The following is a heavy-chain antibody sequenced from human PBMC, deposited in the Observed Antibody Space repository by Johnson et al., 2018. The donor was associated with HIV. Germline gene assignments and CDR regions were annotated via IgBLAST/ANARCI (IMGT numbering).Heavy chain of an antibody. D-gene: IGHD4-17*01. J-gene: IGHJ3*02. CDR2: INSDGSST. V-gene: IGHV3-74*02. CDR1: GFTFSSYW. Sequence: VQLVESGGGLVQPGGSLRLSCAASGFTFSSYWMHWVRQAPGKGLVWVSRINSDGSSTSYADSVKGRFTISRDNAKNTLYLQMNSLRAEDTAVYYCAGPVNGDTYALDIWGQGTMVTVSS. CDR3: AGPVNGDTYALDI.